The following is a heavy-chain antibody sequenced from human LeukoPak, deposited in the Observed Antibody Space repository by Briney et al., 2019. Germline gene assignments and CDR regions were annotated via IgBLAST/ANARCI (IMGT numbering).Heavy chain of an antibody. J-gene: IGHJ1*01. D-gene: IGHD6-6*01. CDR1: GDSVSSGSHH. Sequence: SETLSLTCTVSGDSVSSGSHHWSWIRQAPGKGLEWIGHNGNTEYNPSLKSRVTISIDTSKNQFSLKLSSVTAADTAVYYCARPSTKYSSSSGYFQHWGQGTLVTVSS. CDR2: NGNT. CDR3: ARPSTKYSSSSGYFQH. V-gene: IGHV4-61*01.